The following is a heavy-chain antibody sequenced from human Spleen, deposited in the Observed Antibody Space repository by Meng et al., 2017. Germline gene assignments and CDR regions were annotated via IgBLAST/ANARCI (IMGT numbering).Heavy chain of an antibody. CDR2: IWYDGSNK. CDR3: ARDLMGSVAGADGITIPLHPHRYYYYGMDA. Sequence: GESLKISCAASGFTFSSYGMHWVRQAPGKGLEWVAVIWYDGSNKYNADSVKGRFTISRDNSKNTLYLQMNSLRAEDTAVYYCARDLMGSVAGADGITIPLHPHRYYYYGMDAWGQGTTVTVSS. V-gene: IGHV3-33*01. D-gene: IGHD3-3*01. CDR1: GFTFSSYG. J-gene: IGHJ6*02.